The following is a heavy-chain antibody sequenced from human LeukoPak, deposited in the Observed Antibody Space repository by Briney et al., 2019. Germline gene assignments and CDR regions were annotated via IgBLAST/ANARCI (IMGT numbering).Heavy chain of an antibody. Sequence: ASVKVSCKASGGTFSSYAISWVRQAPGQGLEWMGGIIPIFGTANYAQKFQGRVTITTDESTSTAYMELSSLRSEDTAVYYCARAPHQELLIGWFDPWGQGTLVTVSS. D-gene: IGHD3-10*01. V-gene: IGHV1-69*05. CDR3: ARAPHQELLIGWFDP. J-gene: IGHJ5*02. CDR1: GGTFSSYA. CDR2: IIPIFGTA.